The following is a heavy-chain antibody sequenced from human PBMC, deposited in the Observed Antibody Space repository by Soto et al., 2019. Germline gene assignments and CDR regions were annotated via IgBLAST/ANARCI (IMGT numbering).Heavy chain of an antibody. Sequence: QVRLVESGGGVVQPGRSLRLSCTASGFSFSSYAMYWFRQPPGKGLEWVAVISQDGINKHYADSVKGRVTVSRDNSNHSLDLQLNSLRGEATAMYYWARDMYSSDYFVTWFEPWGQGTLVTVSS. CDR2: ISQDGINK. V-gene: IGHV3-30-3*01. D-gene: IGHD6-19*01. CDR3: ARDMYSSDYFVTWFEP. J-gene: IGHJ5*02. CDR1: GFSFSSYA.